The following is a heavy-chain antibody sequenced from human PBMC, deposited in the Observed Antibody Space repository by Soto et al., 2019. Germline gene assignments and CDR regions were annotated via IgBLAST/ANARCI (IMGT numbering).Heavy chain of an antibody. CDR1: GGSISSYY. CDR3: WGGLGDILTGYSHNGFDP. D-gene: IGHD3-9*01. J-gene: IGHJ5*02. V-gene: IGHV4-59*01. Sequence: SETLSLTCTVSGGSISSYYWSWIRQPPGKGLEWIGYIYYSGSTNYNHSLKSRVTISVETSKNQFSLKLSSVTAAAAAVDYCWGGLGDILTGYSHNGFDPWGQGTLVTVSS. CDR2: IYYSGST.